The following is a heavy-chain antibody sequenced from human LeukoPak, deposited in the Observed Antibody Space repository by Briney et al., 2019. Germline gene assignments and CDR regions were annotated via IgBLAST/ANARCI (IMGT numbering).Heavy chain of an antibody. Sequence: GGSLRLSCAASGFTFSSYTMNWVRQAPGKGLEWVSSISTSSSYIYYGDSVKGRFTISRDKAKNSLYLQMNSLRAEDTAVYYCAREMGTDWGQGTLVTVSS. V-gene: IGHV3-21*01. J-gene: IGHJ4*02. CDR1: GFTFSSYT. CDR3: AREMGTD. CDR2: ISTSSSYI. D-gene: IGHD1-7*01.